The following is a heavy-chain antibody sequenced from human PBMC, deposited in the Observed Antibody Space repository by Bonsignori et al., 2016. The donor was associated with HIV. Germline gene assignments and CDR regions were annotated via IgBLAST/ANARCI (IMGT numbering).Heavy chain of an antibody. CDR2: MNPNSGNT. V-gene: IGHV1-8*01. Sequence: WVRQAPGQGLEWMGWMNPNSGNTGYAQNFQGRVTMTRDTSINTAYMELSSLRSEDTAMYYCARVASRGAPFDYWGQGTLVTVSS. D-gene: IGHD1-26*01. CDR3: ARVASRGAPFDY. J-gene: IGHJ4*02.